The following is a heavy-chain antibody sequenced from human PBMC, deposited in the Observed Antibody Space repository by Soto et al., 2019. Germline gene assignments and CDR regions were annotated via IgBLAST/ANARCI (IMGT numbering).Heavy chain of an antibody. CDR1: GGSISSYY. CDR2: IYYSGST. CDR3: ARGVGSYGYDYYDSSGYYYDY. J-gene: IGHJ4*02. V-gene: IGHV4-59*01. Sequence: LSLTCTVSGGSISSYYWSWIRQPPGEGLEWIGYIYYSGSTNYNPSLESRVTISVDTSKNQFSLKLSSVTAADTAVYYCARGVGSYGYDYYDSSGYYYDYWGQGTLVTVSS. D-gene: IGHD3-22*01.